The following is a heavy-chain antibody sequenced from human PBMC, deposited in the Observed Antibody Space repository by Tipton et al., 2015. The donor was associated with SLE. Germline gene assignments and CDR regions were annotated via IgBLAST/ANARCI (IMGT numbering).Heavy chain of an antibody. CDR1: GFNFGDYG. CDR2: ISYDGTNK. CDR3: ARDLVAVAGYGMDV. D-gene: IGHD6-19*01. J-gene: IGHJ6*02. Sequence: SLRLSCVASGFNFGDYGMHWVRQAPGKGLEWVAVISYDGTNKYYADSVKGRFTISRDNSKNTLYLQMNSLRPEDTAVYYCARDLVAVAGYGMDVWGQGTTVTVSS. V-gene: IGHV3-30*03.